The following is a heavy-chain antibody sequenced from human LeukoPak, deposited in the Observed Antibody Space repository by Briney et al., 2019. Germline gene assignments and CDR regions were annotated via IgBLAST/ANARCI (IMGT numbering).Heavy chain of an antibody. CDR2: MNPNSGNT. Sequence: ASVKVSCKASGYTLTSYDINWVRQATGQGLEWMGWMNPNSGNTGYAQKFQGGVTMTRNTSISTAYMELSSLRSEDTAVYYCARRVAAAGTDWFDPWGQGTLVTVSS. J-gene: IGHJ5*02. D-gene: IGHD6-13*01. CDR3: ARRVAAAGTDWFDP. V-gene: IGHV1-8*01. CDR1: GYTLTSYD.